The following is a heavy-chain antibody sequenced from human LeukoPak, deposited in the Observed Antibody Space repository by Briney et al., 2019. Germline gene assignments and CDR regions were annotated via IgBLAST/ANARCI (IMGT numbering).Heavy chain of an antibody. CDR1: GDSISSYY. J-gene: IGHJ4*02. CDR2: IYHSGST. V-gene: IGHV4-59*01. Sequence: HSETLSLTCTVSGDSISSYYWSWIRQPPGKGLEWIGYIYHSGSTNYNPSLKSRVTISIDTSKNQFSLKLSSVTAADTAVYYCARGVVITFGGAADYWGQGTLVTVSS. D-gene: IGHD3-16*01. CDR3: ARGVVITFGGAADY.